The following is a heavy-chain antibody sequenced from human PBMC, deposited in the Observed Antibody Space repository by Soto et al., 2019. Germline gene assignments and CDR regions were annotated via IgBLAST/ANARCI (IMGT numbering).Heavy chain of an antibody. Sequence: GGSLRLSCTASGFNFNNYGMHWVRQAPGKGLEWVEVIWYDGSNKYYAVSVKGRFTISRDNSKNTMYLQMSSLRAEDTAVYFCARDPSHGWGSYLYXWGQGTLVTVSX. CDR3: ARDPSHGWGSYLYX. CDR1: GFNFNNYG. D-gene: IGHD3-10*01. V-gene: IGHV3-33*01. CDR2: IWYDGSNK. J-gene: IGHJ4*02.